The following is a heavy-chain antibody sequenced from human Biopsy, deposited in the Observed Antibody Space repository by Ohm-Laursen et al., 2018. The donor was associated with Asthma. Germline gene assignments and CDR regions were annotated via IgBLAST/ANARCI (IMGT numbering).Heavy chain of an antibody. V-gene: IGHV3-48*02. CDR3: ARPRWGPYGY. J-gene: IGHJ4*02. Sequence: SLRLSCAATGFTFSSYSMNWVRQAPGKGLGWVSYISSSSSTIYYADSVKGRFTISRDNAKNSLYLQMNSLRDEDTAVYYCARPRWGPYGYWGQGTLVTVSS. D-gene: IGHD4-17*01. CDR1: GFTFSSYS. CDR2: ISSSSSTI.